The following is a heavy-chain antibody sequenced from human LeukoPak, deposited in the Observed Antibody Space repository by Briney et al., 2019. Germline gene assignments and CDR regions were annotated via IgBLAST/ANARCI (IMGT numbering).Heavy chain of an antibody. Sequence: PGGSLRLPCAASGFTFSSYWMHWVRQAPGKGLVWVSRINSDGSSTSYADSVKGRFTISRDNAKNTLYLQMNSLRAEDTAVYYCARDPADYYGSGSYYNAPWGQGTLVTVSS. J-gene: IGHJ5*02. D-gene: IGHD3-10*01. V-gene: IGHV3-74*01. CDR1: GFTFSSYW. CDR2: INSDGSST. CDR3: ARDPADYYGSGSYYNAP.